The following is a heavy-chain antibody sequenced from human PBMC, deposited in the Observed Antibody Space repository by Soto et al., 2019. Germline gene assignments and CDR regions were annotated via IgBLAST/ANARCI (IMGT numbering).Heavy chain of an antibody. J-gene: IGHJ4*02. CDR2: IIPIFGTA. CDR3: ARGSRLVAPFDY. Sequence: EASVKVSCKSSGGTFSSYAISWVRQAPGQGLEWMGGIIPIFGTANYAQKFQGRVTITADESTSTAYMELSSLRSEDTAVYYCARGSRLVAPFDYWGQGTLVT. V-gene: IGHV1-69*13. D-gene: IGHD5-12*01. CDR1: GGTFSSYA.